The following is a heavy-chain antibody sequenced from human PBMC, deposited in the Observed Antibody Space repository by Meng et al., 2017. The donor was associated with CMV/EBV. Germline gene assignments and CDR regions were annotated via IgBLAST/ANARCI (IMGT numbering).Heavy chain of an antibody. CDR1: VGTFSIYA. CDR3: AGGYYGSGLDY. V-gene: IGHV1-69*10. J-gene: IGHJ4*02. CDR2: IIPILGIA. D-gene: IGHD3-10*01. Sequence: SVTVSCKASVGTFSIYAISWVRQAPGQGLEWMGGIIPILGIANYAQKFQGRVTITADKSTSTAYMELSSLRSEDTAVYYCAGGYYGSGLDYWGQGTLVTVSS.